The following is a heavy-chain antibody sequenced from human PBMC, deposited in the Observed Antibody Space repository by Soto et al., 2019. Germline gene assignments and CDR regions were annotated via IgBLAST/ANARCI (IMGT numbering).Heavy chain of an antibody. CDR3: AREGGSGTAFDI. D-gene: IGHD1-26*01. V-gene: IGHV1-18*01. CDR1: GYTFTNFG. CDR2: INGGNGNT. Sequence: ASVKVSCKASGYTFTNFGISWVRQAPGQRLEWMGWINGGNGNTYYADSVKGRFTISRDNSKNTLYLQMNSLRAEDTAVYYCAREGGSGTAFDIWGQGTMVTVSS. J-gene: IGHJ3*02.